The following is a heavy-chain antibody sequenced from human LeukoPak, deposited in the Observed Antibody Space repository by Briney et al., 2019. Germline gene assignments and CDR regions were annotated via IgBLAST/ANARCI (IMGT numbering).Heavy chain of an antibody. Sequence: SETLSLTCTVSGGSISSSSYYWGWIRQPPGKGLEWIGSIYYSGSTYYNPSLKSRVTISVDTSKNQFSLKLSSVTAADTAVYYCASGEQGGLVDYWGQGTLVTVSS. J-gene: IGHJ4*02. CDR1: GGSISSSSYY. V-gene: IGHV4-39*01. D-gene: IGHD1/OR15-1a*01. CDR3: ASGEQGGLVDY. CDR2: IYYSGST.